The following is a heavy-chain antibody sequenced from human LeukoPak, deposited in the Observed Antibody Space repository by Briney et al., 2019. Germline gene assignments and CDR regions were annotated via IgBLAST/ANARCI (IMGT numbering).Heavy chain of an antibody. D-gene: IGHD6-13*01. V-gene: IGHV3-33*08. CDR2: IWSDGSNK. J-gene: IGHJ3*01. CDR3: ARADSSSWPGEAFDA. CDR1: GFTFSSYA. Sequence: GGSLRLSCAASGFTFSSYAMHWVRQAPGKGLEWVAIIWSDGSNKYYADSVKGRFTISRDNSRNTLYLQMNSLRAGDTAVYYCARADSSSWPGEAFDAWGQGTMVTVSS.